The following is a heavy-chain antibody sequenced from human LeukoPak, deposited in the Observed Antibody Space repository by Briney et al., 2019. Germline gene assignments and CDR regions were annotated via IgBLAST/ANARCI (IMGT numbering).Heavy chain of an antibody. CDR3: ASPRRVLGATSIYFDY. D-gene: IGHD1-26*01. Sequence: SETLSLTCTVSGGSISSYYWSWIRQPPGKGLEWIGYIYYSGSTYYNPSLKSRVTISVDTSKNQFSLKLSSVTAADTAVYYCASPRRVLGATSIYFDYWGQGTLVTVSS. CDR1: GGSISSYY. CDR2: IYYSGST. J-gene: IGHJ4*02. V-gene: IGHV4-59*04.